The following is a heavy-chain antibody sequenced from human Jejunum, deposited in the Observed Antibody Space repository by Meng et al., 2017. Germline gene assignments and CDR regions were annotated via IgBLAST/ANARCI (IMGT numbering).Heavy chain of an antibody. V-gene: IGHV4-4*02. CDR3: ARAIRERYFDL. D-gene: IGHD3-3*01. J-gene: IGHJ2*01. CDR1: GVSTTAPFY. Sequence: QVQLQESGPGLVKPSGTLSLTCTVSGVSTTAPFYWTWIRQAPGKGLEWIGEVWPSGATYYNPSLSSRITISIDTSNNQFSLEVAFLTAADTAVYYCARAIRERYFDLWGRGTLVTVSS. CDR2: VWPSGAT.